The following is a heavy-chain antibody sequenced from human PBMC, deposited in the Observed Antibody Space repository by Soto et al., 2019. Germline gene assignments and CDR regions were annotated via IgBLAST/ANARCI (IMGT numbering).Heavy chain of an antibody. D-gene: IGHD6-19*01. CDR2: NIDSGGRS. CDR1: GFTFSSHA. Sequence: EVQLLESGGGLVQPGGSLRLSCAASGFTFSSHAMSWVRQAPGKGLEWVSSNIDSGGRSYHADSVRGRFTISRDNSKNTLYLQMNSLRADDTAIYYCAKDKMEQWLVGGYYDYWGQGALVTVSS. V-gene: IGHV3-23*01. CDR3: AKDKMEQWLVGGYYDY. J-gene: IGHJ4*02.